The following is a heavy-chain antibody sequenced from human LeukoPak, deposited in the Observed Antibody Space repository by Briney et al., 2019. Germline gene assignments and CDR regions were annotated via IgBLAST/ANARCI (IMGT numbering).Heavy chain of an antibody. V-gene: IGHV4-34*01. D-gene: IGHD6-19*01. CDR2: INHSGST. CDR3: ARGWLGIAVAGYWYFDL. Sequence: SETLSLTCAVYGGSFSGYYWSWIRQPPGKGLEWIGEINHSGSTNYNPSLKSRVTISVDTSKNQFSLKLSSVTAAGTAVYYCARGWLGIAVAGYWYFDLWGRGTLVTVSS. CDR1: GGSFSGYY. J-gene: IGHJ2*01.